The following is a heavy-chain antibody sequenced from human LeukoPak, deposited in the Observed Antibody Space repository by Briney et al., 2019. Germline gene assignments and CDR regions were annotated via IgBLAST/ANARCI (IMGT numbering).Heavy chain of an antibody. D-gene: IGHD3-22*01. CDR3: ATIAVAATGIWLQYYYDSSGYYASAFDI. CDR1: GGSTSSSSYY. J-gene: IGHJ3*02. V-gene: IGHV4-39*01. CDR2: IYYSGST. Sequence: PSETLSLTCTVSGGSTSSSSYYWGWIRQPPGKGLEWIGSIYYSGSTYYNPSLKSRVTISVDTSKNQFSLKLSSVTAADTAVYYCATIAVAATGIWLQYYYDSSGYYASAFDIWGQGTMVTVSS.